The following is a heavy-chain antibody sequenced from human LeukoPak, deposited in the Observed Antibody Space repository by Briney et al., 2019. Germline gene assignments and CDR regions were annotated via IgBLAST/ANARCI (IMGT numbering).Heavy chain of an antibody. CDR3: ARLRGNTMVEY. Sequence: PGGSLRLSCAASGFIFSNYGMHWVRQAPGKGLEWVSLIYNAVTYADSVKGRFTISRDDSKNTLNLQMNSLRADDTAVYYCARLRGNTMVEYWGQGTLVTVSS. CDR2: IYNAVT. J-gene: IGHJ4*02. CDR1: GFIFSNYG. V-gene: IGHV3-NL1*01. D-gene: IGHD3-10*01.